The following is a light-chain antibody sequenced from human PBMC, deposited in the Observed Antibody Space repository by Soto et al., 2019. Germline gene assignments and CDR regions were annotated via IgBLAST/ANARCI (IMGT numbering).Light chain of an antibody. J-gene: IGKJ5*01. CDR3: QQYNSYSIT. CDR1: QGISSW. V-gene: IGKV1-5*01. CDR2: DAS. Sequence: ASVGDRVTITCRASQGISSWLAWYQQKPGKAPKLLIYDASSLESGVPSRFSGSGSGTEFTLTISSLQPDDFATYYCQQYNSYSITFGQGTRLEI.